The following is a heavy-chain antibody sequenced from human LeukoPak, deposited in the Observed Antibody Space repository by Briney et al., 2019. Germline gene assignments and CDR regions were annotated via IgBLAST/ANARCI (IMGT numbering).Heavy chain of an antibody. J-gene: IGHJ5*02. D-gene: IGHD3-10*01. V-gene: IGHV4-4*07. Sequence: SETLSLTCTVSGGSISSYYWSWIRQPAGKGLEWIGRIYASGSPNYNPSLKSRVTISVDTSKNQFSLKLSSVTAADTAVYYCAPWRGVIAGWFDPWGQGTLVTVSS. CDR1: GGSISSYY. CDR2: IYASGSP. CDR3: APWRGVIAGWFDP.